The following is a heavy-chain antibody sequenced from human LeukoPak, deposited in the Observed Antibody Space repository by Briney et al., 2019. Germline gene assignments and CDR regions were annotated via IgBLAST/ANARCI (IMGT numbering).Heavy chain of an antibody. CDR3: ARDVWGVGAPRLDY. J-gene: IGHJ4*02. CDR2: INPNSGDT. V-gene: IGHV1-2*02. Sequence: GASVKVSCKASGYTFTGYYMHWVRQAPEQGLEWMGWINPNSGDTNFAQKFQGRVTMTRDTSISTAYMELSRLRSDDTAVFYCARDVWGVGAPRLDYWGQGTLVTVSS. D-gene: IGHD3-16*01. CDR1: GYTFTGYY.